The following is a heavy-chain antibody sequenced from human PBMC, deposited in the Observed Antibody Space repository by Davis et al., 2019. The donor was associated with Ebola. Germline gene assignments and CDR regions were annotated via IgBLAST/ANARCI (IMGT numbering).Heavy chain of an antibody. CDR3: ARGGMTTVTPFDY. CDR2: ISVDKGNT. CDR1: GYTFTSYN. D-gene: IGHD4-17*01. Sequence: ASVKVSCKASGYTFTSYNINWVRQAPGQGLEWMGWISVDKGNTRYTQNLQGRVTMTTDTSTSTAYMELRSLTSDDTAVYYCARGGMTTVTPFDYWGQGTLVTVSS. J-gene: IGHJ4*02. V-gene: IGHV1-18*04.